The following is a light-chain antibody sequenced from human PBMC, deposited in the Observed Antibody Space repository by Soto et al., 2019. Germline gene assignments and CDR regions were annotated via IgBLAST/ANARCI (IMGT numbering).Light chain of an antibody. CDR2: DVN. Sequence: QSVLTQPPSASGSPGQSVTISCTGTSSDVGGYNYVSWYQQHPGKAPKVMIYDVNRRPSGVPDRFSGSKSGNTASLTVSGLQAEDEGVYYCSSHAGGQNVVFGGGTKVTVL. CDR3: SSHAGGQNVV. CDR1: SSDVGGYNY. J-gene: IGLJ2*01. V-gene: IGLV2-8*01.